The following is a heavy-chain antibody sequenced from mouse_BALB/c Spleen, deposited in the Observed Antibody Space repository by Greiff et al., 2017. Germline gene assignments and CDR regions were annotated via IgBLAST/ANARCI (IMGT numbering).Heavy chain of an antibody. CDR2: INPSTGYT. Sequence: VKLVESGAELAKPGASVKMSCKASGYTFTSYWMHWVKQRPGQGLEWIGYINPSTGYTEYNQKFKDKATLTADKSSSTAYMQLSSLTSEDSAVYYCARLPMITTDAYWGQGTLVTVSA. J-gene: IGHJ3*01. CDR3: ARLPMITTDAY. D-gene: IGHD2-4*01. V-gene: IGHV1-7*01. CDR1: GYTFTSYW.